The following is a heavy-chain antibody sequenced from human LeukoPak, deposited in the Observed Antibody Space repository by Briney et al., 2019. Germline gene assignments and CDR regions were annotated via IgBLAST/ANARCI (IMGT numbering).Heavy chain of an antibody. D-gene: IGHD1-26*01. J-gene: IGHJ3*02. Sequence: AGESLKISGKGSGYSFTSYWIGGVRQMPGKGLEWMGIIYPGDSDTRYSPSFQGQVPISAYKSISTAYLQWSSLKASGTAMYYCARRGLSLPNGAFDIWGQGTMVTVSS. CDR3: ARRGLSLPNGAFDI. V-gene: IGHV5-51*01. CDR2: IYPGDSDT. CDR1: GYSFTSYW.